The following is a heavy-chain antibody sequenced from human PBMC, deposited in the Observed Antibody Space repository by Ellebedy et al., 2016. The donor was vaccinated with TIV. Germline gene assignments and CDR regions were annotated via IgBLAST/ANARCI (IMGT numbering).Heavy chain of an antibody. J-gene: IGHJ4*02. CDR2: IYYGGNT. D-gene: IGHD6-19*01. CDR3: ARAEGIAVAGAG. CDR1: GGSISSSSYN. Sequence: SETLSLXCTVSGGSISSSSYNWGWIRQPPGKGLEWFGNIYYGGNTHYNPSLKSRVTISVDTSRNQFSLKLSSVTAADTAVYYCARAEGIAVAGAGWGQGTLVTVSS. V-gene: IGHV4-39*07.